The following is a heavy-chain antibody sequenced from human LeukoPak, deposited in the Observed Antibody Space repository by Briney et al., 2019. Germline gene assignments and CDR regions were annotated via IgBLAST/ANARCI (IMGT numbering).Heavy chain of an antibody. Sequence: PETLSLTCTVSGYSISSGYYCGWIRQPPGKGLEWIGSIYHSGSTYYNPSLKSRVTISVDTSKNQFSLKLSSVTAADTAVYYCARVSPVNTKPYNWFDPWGQGTLVTVSS. CDR1: GYSISSGYY. J-gene: IGHJ5*02. CDR2: IYHSGST. V-gene: IGHV4-38-2*02. D-gene: IGHD1/OR15-1a*01. CDR3: ARVSPVNTKPYNWFDP.